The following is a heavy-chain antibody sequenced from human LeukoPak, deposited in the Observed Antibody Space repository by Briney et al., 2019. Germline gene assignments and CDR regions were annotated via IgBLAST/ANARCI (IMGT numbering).Heavy chain of an antibody. CDR3: ARRVAAAGSPIGY. V-gene: IGHV1-8*01. J-gene: IGHJ1*01. D-gene: IGHD6-13*01. Sequence: ASVKVSCKASGYTFTSYDINWVRQASGQGLEWMGWMNPNSGNTGYAQKFQGRVAMTRNTSINTAYMELSSLRSEDTAVYYCARRVAAAGSPIGYWGQGTLVPVSS. CDR2: MNPNSGNT. CDR1: GYTFTSYD.